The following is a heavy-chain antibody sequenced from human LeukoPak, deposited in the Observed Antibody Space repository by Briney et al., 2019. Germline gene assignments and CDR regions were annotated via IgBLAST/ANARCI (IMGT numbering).Heavy chain of an antibody. V-gene: IGHV3-7*03. J-gene: IGHJ4*02. CDR1: GFTLSSYW. CDR2: IKQDGSEI. CDR3: ARIAVAAFDY. Sequence: GGSLLLSCAASGFTLSSYWMSWVRQAPGKGLEWVANIKQDGSEIYYVASVKGRFTISRDNAKNSLYLQMNSLRAEDTAVYYCARIAVAAFDYWGQGTLVTVSS. D-gene: IGHD6-19*01.